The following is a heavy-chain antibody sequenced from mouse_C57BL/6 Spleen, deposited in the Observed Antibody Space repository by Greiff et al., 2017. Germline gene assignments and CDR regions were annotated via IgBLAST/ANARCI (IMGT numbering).Heavy chain of an antibody. Sequence: VQLQQSGAELVKPGASVKLSCTASGFNINDYYMHWVKQRPEQGLEWIGRIDPEDGETKSAPKFQGKATLTADTSSNTAYLQLSSLTSEDTTVDYYASALSYGNQYEGYAMDYWGQGTSVTVSS. D-gene: IGHD2-1*01. CDR1: GFNINDYY. CDR3: ASALSYGNQYEGYAMDY. V-gene: IGHV14-2*01. CDR2: IDPEDGET. J-gene: IGHJ4*01.